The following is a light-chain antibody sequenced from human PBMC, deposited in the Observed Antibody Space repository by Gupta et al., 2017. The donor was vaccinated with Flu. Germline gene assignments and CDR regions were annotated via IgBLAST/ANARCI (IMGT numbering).Light chain of an antibody. CDR3: SSYTSTSTFYV. J-gene: IGLJ1*01. V-gene: IGLV2-14*03. CDR2: DVT. Sequence: QSALPQPASVSGSPGQSITISCTGTSSDVGRSDSFSWSHQHPDKAPKLIFFDVTTRPSGVSSRFSGSKSGNTASLTIPGLQAEDETDYYCSSYTSTSTFYVFGTGTRVTV. CDR1: SSDVGRSDS.